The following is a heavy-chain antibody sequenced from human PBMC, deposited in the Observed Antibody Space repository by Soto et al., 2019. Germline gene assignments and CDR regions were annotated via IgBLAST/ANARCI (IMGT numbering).Heavy chain of an antibody. CDR1: GFTFSGYA. J-gene: IGHJ5*02. Sequence: GGSLRLSGAASGFTFSGYAMHWVRQATGKWLEWVAVISYDGSNKYYADYVKGRFTISRDNSKNTLYLKMNSLRAEDTAVYYCARDRVTIFGVVINNWFDPWGQGTLVPVSS. CDR3: ARDRVTIFGVVINNWFDP. V-gene: IGHV3-30-3*01. D-gene: IGHD3-3*01. CDR2: ISYDGSNK.